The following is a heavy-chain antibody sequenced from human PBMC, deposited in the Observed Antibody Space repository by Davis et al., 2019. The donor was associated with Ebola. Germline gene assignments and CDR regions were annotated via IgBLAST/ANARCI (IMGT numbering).Heavy chain of an antibody. CDR1: GGSFTNNY. J-gene: IGHJ3*01. CDR2: INHDGAT. V-gene: IGHV4-34*01. CDR3: ARNLLQYAFDV. D-gene: IGHD6-19*01. Sequence: SETLSLTCGVSGGSFTNNYWSWVRQFPDKGLEWIGEINHDGATNYNPSFKGRVSISVEAWKRKFSLTMTSVTAADTAVYFCARNLLQYAFDVWGQGTTVSVSS.